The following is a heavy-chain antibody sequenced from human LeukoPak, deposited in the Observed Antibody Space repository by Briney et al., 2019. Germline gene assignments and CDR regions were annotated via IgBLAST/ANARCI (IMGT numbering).Heavy chain of an antibody. Sequence: GGSLRLSCAASGFSFSSYTMNWVRQAPGKGLEWVSSISSSSTYMYYGDSVKGRFTISRDNAKNSLYLQMNSLRAEDTAVYYCARDGRQVGAASDYWGQGTLVTVSS. CDR1: GFSFSSYT. D-gene: IGHD1-26*01. CDR2: ISSSSTYM. V-gene: IGHV3-21*01. J-gene: IGHJ4*02. CDR3: ARDGRQVGAASDY.